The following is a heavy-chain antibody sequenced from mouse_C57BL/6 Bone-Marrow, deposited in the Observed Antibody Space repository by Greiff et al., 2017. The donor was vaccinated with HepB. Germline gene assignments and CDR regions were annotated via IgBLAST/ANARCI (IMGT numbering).Heavy chain of an antibody. Sequence: QVQLQQSGAELVRPGASVTLSCKASGYTFTDYEMHWVKQTPVHGLEWIGAIDPETGGTAYNQKFKGKAILTADKSSSTAYMELRSLTSEDSAVYYCTRDGYYLSGAMDYWGQGTSVTVSS. V-gene: IGHV1-15*01. J-gene: IGHJ4*01. CDR2: IDPETGGT. D-gene: IGHD2-3*01. CDR3: TRDGYYLSGAMDY. CDR1: GYTFTDYE.